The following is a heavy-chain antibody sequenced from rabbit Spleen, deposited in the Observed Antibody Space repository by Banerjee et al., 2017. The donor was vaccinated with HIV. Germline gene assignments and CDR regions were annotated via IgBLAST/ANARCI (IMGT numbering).Heavy chain of an antibody. CDR1: GVSLNDKDV. CDR2: INIVTGKS. CDR3: ARGSATMTMVITGYYFNL. V-gene: IGHV1S45*01. J-gene: IGHJ4*01. D-gene: IGHD2-1*01. Sequence: QEQLEESGGGLVKPEGSLTLTCKASGVSLNDKDVMCWVRQAPGKGLEWIACINIVTGKSVYASWAKGRFTMSRTSSTTVTLQMTSLTAADTATYFCARGSATMTMVITGYYFNLWGQGTLVTVS.